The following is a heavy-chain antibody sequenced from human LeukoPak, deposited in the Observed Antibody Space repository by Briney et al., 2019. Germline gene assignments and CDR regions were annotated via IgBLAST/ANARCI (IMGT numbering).Heavy chain of an antibody. CDR3: ARRETGCSSTSCYDYYFDY. J-gene: IGHJ4*02. D-gene: IGHD2-2*01. Sequence: PSETLSLTCAVYGGSFSSYYWSWIRQPPGKGLEWIGYIYYGGSTNYNPSLKSRVTISVDTSKNQLSLKLSSVTAADTAVYYCARRETGCSSTSCYDYYFDYWGQGTLVTVSS. CDR2: IYYGGST. CDR1: GGSFSSYY. V-gene: IGHV4-59*08.